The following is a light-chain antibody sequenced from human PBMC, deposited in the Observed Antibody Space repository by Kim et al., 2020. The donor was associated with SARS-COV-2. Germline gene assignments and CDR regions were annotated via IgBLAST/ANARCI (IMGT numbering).Light chain of an antibody. Sequence: ACVGDRVTIPGRGSQDISKYLAWFQLKPGKAPRLLIYAGYGLQPGVPSRFSGSGSGTDLTINVTSLQPEDVATDYGQECDSAPWTFGQGKKVDIK. V-gene: IGKV1-27*01. CDR2: AGY. CDR3: QECDSAPWT. CDR1: QDISKY. J-gene: IGKJ1*01.